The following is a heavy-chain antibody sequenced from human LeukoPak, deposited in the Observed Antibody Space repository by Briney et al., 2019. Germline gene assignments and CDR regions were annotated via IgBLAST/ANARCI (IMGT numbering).Heavy chain of an antibody. CDR1: GYTLTELS. D-gene: IGHD3-10*01. V-gene: IGHV1-24*01. CDR3: ARVVFSFGSGNLSPFYYMDV. Sequence: GASVKVSCKVSGYTLTELSMHWVRQAPGKGLEWMGGFDPEDGETIYAQKFQGRVTMTTDTSTDTAYMELRRLRSDDTAVYYCARVVFSFGSGNLSPFYYMDVWDKGTTVTVSS. J-gene: IGHJ6*03. CDR2: FDPEDGET.